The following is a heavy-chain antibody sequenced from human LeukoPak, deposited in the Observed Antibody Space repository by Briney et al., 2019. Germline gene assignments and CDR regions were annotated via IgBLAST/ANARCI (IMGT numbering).Heavy chain of an antibody. CDR2: IWYDGSNT. J-gene: IGHJ4*02. D-gene: IGHD3-10*01. CDR1: GFTFSSYG. Sequence: GGSLRLSCAASGFTFSSYGMHWVRQAPGKGLEWVAVIWYDGSNTYYADSVKGRFIISRDNSKNTLYLQMNSLRAEDTDVYYCARDNHYYGSGSYDYWGQGTLVTVSS. CDR3: ARDNHYYGSGSYDY. V-gene: IGHV3-33*01.